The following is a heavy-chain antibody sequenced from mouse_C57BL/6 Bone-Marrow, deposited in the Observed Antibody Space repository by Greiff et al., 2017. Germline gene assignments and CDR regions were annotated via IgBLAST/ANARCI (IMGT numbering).Heavy chain of an antibody. J-gene: IGHJ3*01. Sequence: VQGVESGAELARPGASVKMSCKASGYTFTSYTMHWVKQRPGQGLEWIGYINPSSGYTKYNQKFKDKATLTADKSSSTAYMQLSSLTSEDSAVYYCASRWRGAWFAYWGQGTLVTVSA. CDR1: GYTFTSYT. CDR2: INPSSGYT. V-gene: IGHV1-4*01. CDR3: ASRWRGAWFAY.